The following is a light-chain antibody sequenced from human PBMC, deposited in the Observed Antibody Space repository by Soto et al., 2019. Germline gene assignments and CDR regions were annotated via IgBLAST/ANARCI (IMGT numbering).Light chain of an antibody. Sequence: QAVVTQPASVSGSPGQSITISCTGTSSDIGRYNYVSWFQQHPGKVPKLVIFEVNYRPSGVSDRFSGSKSGNTASLTITGLQAEDEADYYCTSCITANTRCVFGSGTKLTVL. CDR3: TSCITANTRCV. J-gene: IGLJ1*01. CDR2: EVN. V-gene: IGLV2-14*01. CDR1: SSDIGRYNY.